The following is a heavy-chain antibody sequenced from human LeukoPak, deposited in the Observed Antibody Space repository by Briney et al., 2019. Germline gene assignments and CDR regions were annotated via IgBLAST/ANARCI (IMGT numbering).Heavy chain of an antibody. Sequence: GASVKVSCKASGYSFTNHDMHWVRQAPGQGLEWVGCINPGNGDTRYGPEFQGRVTISSDTSASTAYMELRILRSDDTAVYYCARLTYYDFWSGYNYAFDIWGQGTMVTVSS. CDR3: ARLTYYDFWSGYNYAFDI. J-gene: IGHJ3*02. D-gene: IGHD3-3*01. CDR2: INPGNGDT. V-gene: IGHV1-3*01. CDR1: GYSFTNHD.